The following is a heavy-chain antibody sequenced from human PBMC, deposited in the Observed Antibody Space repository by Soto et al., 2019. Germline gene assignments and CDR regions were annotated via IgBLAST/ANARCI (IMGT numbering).Heavy chain of an antibody. CDR1: GFTFSGSA. Sequence: EVQLVESGGGLVQPGGSLKLSCAASGFTFSGSAMHWVRQASGKGLEWVGRIRSKANSYATAYAASVKGSFTISRDDSKNTAYLQMNSLKTEDTAVYYCTRQKTDYYDSSGYYYDGGAFDIWGQGTMVTVSS. CDR2: IRSKANSYAT. D-gene: IGHD3-22*01. J-gene: IGHJ3*02. V-gene: IGHV3-73*02. CDR3: TRQKTDYYDSSGYYYDGGAFDI.